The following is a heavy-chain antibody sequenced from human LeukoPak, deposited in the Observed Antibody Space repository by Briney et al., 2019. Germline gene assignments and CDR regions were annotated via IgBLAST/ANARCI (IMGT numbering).Heavy chain of an antibody. CDR1: GFTFSSYA. V-gene: IGHV3-23*01. CDR2: ISGSGGST. CDR3: EKGGRYDILTVNYFEY. Sequence: PGGSLRLSCAASGFTFSSYAMSWVRQAPGKGLEWVSAISGSGGSTYYADSVKGRFTISRDNSKNTLYLQMNSLRAEGTAVYYCEKGGRYDILTVNYFEYWGQGTLVTVSS. J-gene: IGHJ4*02. D-gene: IGHD3-9*01.